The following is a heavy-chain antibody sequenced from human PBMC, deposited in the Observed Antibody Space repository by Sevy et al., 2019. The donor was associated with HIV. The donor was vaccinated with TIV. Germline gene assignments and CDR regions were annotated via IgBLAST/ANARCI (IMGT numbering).Heavy chain of an antibody. J-gene: IGHJ4*02. D-gene: IGHD2-15*01. V-gene: IGHV1-18*01. CDR2: ISPHNGDT. Sequence: ASVKVSCKASGYLFTSYRITWVRQAPGKRLELVGWISPHNGDTNYAQRVQDRVTMITDTSTTTAYMELRNLTSDDSAVYYCARAYCSGGRCYSLAYWGQGTLVTVSS. CDR1: GYLFTSYR. CDR3: ARAYCSGGRCYSLAY.